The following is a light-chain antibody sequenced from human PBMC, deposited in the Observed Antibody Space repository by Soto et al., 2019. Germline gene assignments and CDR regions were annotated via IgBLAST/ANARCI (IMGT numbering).Light chain of an antibody. Sequence: QSALTQPPSASGSPGQSVTISCTGTSSDVGGYSYVSWYQQHPGKAPKLMLYEVSKRPSGVPARFSGSNSGITASLTVSGLQAEDEADYYCGFYTNSNTLVFGGGTKLTVL. CDR1: SSDVGGYSY. CDR3: GFYTNSNTLV. CDR2: EVS. V-gene: IGLV2-8*01. J-gene: IGLJ2*01.